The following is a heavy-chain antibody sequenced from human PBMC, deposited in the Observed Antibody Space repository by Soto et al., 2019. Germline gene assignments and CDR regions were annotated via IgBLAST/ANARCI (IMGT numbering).Heavy chain of an antibody. CDR3: ARDPLYSTMVRGVMRLDYYYYYMDV. CDR1: GFTFSSYG. CDR2: IWYDGSNK. J-gene: IGHJ6*03. V-gene: IGHV3-33*01. D-gene: IGHD3-10*01. Sequence: QVQLVESGGGVVQPGRSLRLSCAASGFTFSSYGMHWVRQAPGKGLEWVAVIWYDGSNKYYADSVKGRFTISRDNSKNTLYLQMNSLRAEDTAVYYCARDPLYSTMVRGVMRLDYYYYYMDVWGKGTTVTVSS.